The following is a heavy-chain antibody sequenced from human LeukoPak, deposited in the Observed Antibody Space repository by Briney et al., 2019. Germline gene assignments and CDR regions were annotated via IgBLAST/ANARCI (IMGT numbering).Heavy chain of an antibody. V-gene: IGHV4-30-4*01. CDR3: ARGTVATYADAFDI. CDR2: IYYSGST. D-gene: IGHD4-23*01. CDR1: GGSISSGDYY. J-gene: IGHJ3*02. Sequence: PSETLSLTCTVSGGSISSGDYYWSWIRQPPGKGLEWIGYIYYSGSTYYNPSLKSRVTISVDTSKNQFSLKLSSVTAADTAVYYCARGTVATYADAFDIWGQGTMVTVSS.